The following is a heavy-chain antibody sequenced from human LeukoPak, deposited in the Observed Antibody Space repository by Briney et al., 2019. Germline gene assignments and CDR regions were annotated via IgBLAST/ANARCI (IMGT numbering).Heavy chain of an antibody. CDR3: VRDGYYGSGSPGWFGP. J-gene: IGHJ5*02. CDR1: GRSFSGYY. CDR2: INHSGTT. Sequence: PSETLSLTCAVYGRSFSGYYWSWIRQPPGKGLEWIGEINHSGTTNYNPSLKSRVTISVDTSKNQFSLKLNSLTAEDMAMYYCVRDGYYGSGSPGWFGPWGPGTLVIVSA. V-gene: IGHV4-34*01. D-gene: IGHD3-10*01.